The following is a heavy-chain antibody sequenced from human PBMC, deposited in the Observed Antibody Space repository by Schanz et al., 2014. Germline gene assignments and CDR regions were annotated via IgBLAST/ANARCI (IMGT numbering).Heavy chain of an antibody. Sequence: QVQLVESGGGVVQPGTSLRLSCAASGFTFRGHAMHWVRQAPGQGLEKVAVTSTDGTKTYYAASVRGRFTISRDNSKNTVYLQMNSLRSEDTAIYYCAKQPRARAGYSGYDYFDYWGQGTLVTVSS. CDR1: GFTFRGHA. D-gene: IGHD5-12*01. J-gene: IGHJ4*02. CDR3: AKQPRARAGYSGYDYFDY. V-gene: IGHV3-30*04. CDR2: TSTDGTKT.